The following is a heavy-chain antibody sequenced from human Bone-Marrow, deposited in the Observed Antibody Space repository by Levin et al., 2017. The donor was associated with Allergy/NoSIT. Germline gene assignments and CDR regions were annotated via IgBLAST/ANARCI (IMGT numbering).Heavy chain of an antibody. CDR3: ARHSRVLLGFGELLSTTNDGDC. D-gene: IGHD3-10*01. CDR1: GGSISDTSYY. Sequence: PSETLSLTCTVSGGSISDTSYYWGWIRQPPGKGLEWIGSVYYSGRTYYNPSLKSRVTISVDTSKNQFSLKLKSVTAADTAVYYCARHSRVLLGFGELLSTTNDGDCRGQGTRVTVSS. J-gene: IGHJ4*02. V-gene: IGHV4-39*01. CDR2: VYYSGRT.